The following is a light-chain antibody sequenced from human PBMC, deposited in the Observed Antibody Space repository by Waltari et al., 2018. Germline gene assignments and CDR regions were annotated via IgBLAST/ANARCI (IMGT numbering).Light chain of an antibody. CDR2: VYSDGSQ. CDR1: SGPRNYA. Sequence: QLVLTQSPSASASLGASVRLTCTLTSGPRNYAIAWHQQRPDKGPQFLLKVYSDGSQSRGDGIPGRFSGSSSGAERYLTISGLQSDDEADYYCQSWDTGNWVFGGGTRVTVL. CDR3: QSWDTGNWV. V-gene: IGLV4-69*01. J-gene: IGLJ3*02.